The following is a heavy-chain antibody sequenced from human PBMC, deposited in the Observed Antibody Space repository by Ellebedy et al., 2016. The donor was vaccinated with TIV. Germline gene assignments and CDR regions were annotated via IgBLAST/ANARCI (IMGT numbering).Heavy chain of an antibody. CDR3: ARDFLRAPDSSGTYNNWFDP. D-gene: IGHD3-10*01. J-gene: IGHJ5*02. CDR1: GGTFSNYA. V-gene: IGHV1-69*13. CDR2: IIPIFGSG. Sequence: ASVKVSCXASGGTFSNYAISWVRQAPGQGLEWMGAIIPIFGSGNYAQKFQDRVTITADESTSTAYMELSSLRSDDTAVYYCARDFLRAPDSSGTYNNWFDPWGQGTLVTVSS.